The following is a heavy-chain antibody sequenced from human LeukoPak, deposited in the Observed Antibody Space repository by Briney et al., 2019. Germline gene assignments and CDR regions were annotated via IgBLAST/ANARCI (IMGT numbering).Heavy chain of an antibody. D-gene: IGHD5-12*01. CDR2: ISSSSSSYI. Sequence: PGGSLRLSCAASGFTFSSYIMNWVRQAPGKGLEWVSSISSSSSSYIYYADSVKGRFTISRDNAKNSLYLQMNSLRAEDTAVYYCARDISSGYDERSEDLGMDVWGQGTTVTVSS. CDR1: GFTFSSYI. CDR3: ARDISSGYDERSEDLGMDV. V-gene: IGHV3-21*01. J-gene: IGHJ6*02.